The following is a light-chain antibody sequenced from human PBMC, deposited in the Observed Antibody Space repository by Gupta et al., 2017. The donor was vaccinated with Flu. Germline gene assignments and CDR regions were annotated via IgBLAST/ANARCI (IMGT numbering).Light chain of an antibody. J-gene: IGLJ1*01. CDR1: SSNNGSNT. V-gene: IGLV1-44*01. Sequence: RVTISCSGSSSNNGSNTVNWYQQLPGTAPKLLINSNHQRPSGVPDRCSGSKSGTSASLAISGLQSEDEADYYCEAWDDSLNGLVFGPGTKVTVL. CDR2: SNH. CDR3: EAWDDSLNGLV.